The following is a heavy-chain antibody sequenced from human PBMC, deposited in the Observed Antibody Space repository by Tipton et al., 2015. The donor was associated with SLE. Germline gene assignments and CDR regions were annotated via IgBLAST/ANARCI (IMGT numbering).Heavy chain of an antibody. CDR2: INHSGGT. D-gene: IGHD7-27*01. V-gene: IGHV4-34*01. CDR3: ARSPPRPLGYYYYYYYMDV. J-gene: IGHJ6*03. CDR1: GASFSGYY. Sequence: TLSLTCAVYGASFSGYYWSWIRQPPGKGLEWIGEINHSGGTNYNPSLKSRVTVSVDTSKNQFSLKLSSVTAADTAVYYCARSPPRPLGYYYYYYYMDVWGKGTTVTVSS.